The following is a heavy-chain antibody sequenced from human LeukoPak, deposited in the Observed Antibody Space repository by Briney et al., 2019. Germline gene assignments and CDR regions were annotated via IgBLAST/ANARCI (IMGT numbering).Heavy chain of an antibody. CDR3: ARDLTIFGVVTNYKDDY. V-gene: IGHV3-30-3*01. Sequence: QPGGSLGLSCAGSGFTFSTYAMHWVRQAPGKGLEWVALFSYDGSTQRYADSVKGRFTISRDNSKNSLYLQMNSLRAEDTAVYYCARDLTIFGVVTNYKDDYWGQGTLVTVSS. D-gene: IGHD3-3*01. CDR1: GFTFSTYA. CDR2: FSYDGSTQ. J-gene: IGHJ4*02.